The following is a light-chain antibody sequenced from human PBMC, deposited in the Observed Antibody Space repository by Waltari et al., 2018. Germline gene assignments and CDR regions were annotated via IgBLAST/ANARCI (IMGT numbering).Light chain of an antibody. CDR3: SSYSSSSIVV. CDR1: SSDIGSYSY. J-gene: IGLJ2*01. V-gene: IGLV2-14*03. Sequence: QSALTQPASVSGSPGQSITISCTGTSSDIGSYSYVSWYQQHPGKAPKLMIYDVIYRPAGVSNRFSGPKSGNTASLTISGLQAEDEADYYCSSYSSSSIVVFGGGTKLTVL. CDR2: DVI.